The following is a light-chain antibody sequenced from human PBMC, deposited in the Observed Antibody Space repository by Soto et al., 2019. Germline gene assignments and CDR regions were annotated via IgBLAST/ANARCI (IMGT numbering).Light chain of an antibody. CDR1: SGHSSYA. V-gene: IGLV4-69*01. CDR2: LNSDGSH. Sequence: QSALTQSPSASASLGASVKLTCTLSSGHSSYAIAWHQQQPEKGPRYLMKLNSDGSHSKGDGIPDRFSGSSSGAERYLTISSLQSEDEADYYCQTWGTGIHMVFGGGTKLTVL. J-gene: IGLJ2*01. CDR3: QTWGTGIHMV.